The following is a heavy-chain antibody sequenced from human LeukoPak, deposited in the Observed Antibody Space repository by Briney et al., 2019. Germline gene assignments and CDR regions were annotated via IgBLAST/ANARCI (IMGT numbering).Heavy chain of an antibody. D-gene: IGHD6-19*01. Sequence: VGSLRLSCAASGFTFSTNDRSCVRQPPGKGLESVSALRVLGGSTYYADSVKGRFTSSRDNSKNALYLQMSSLRAEDTAVYYCAKGGWLEYWGQGALVTVSS. CDR3: AKGGWLEY. J-gene: IGHJ4*02. CDR1: GFTFSTND. V-gene: IGHV3-23*01. CDR2: LRVLGGST.